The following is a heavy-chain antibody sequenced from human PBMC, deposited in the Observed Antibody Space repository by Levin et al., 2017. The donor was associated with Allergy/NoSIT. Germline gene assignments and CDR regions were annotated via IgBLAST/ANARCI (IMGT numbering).Heavy chain of an antibody. D-gene: IGHD3-3*01. CDR2: ISASDER. J-gene: IGHJ6*02. V-gene: IGHV2-26*01. CDR3: ARSYYDSWSTYYTFSYSYYGFDV. Sequence: SGPTLVKPTETLTLTCTVSGFSLTNARVGVSWIRQPPGKALEWLAHISASDERSYSTSLKTRLTISKDTSKSQVVLTMTNMDPVDTATYFCARSYYDSWSTYYTFSYSYYGFDVWGQGTTVTVSS. CDR1: GFSLTNARVG.